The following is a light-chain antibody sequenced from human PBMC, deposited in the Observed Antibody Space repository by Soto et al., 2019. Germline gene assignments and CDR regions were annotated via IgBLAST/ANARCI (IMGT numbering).Light chain of an antibody. CDR2: DAS. J-gene: IGKJ5*01. CDR3: QQSYRTPIT. V-gene: IGKV1-39*01. CDR1: QSISTY. Sequence: DIQLSHSPSPLSSSVVDRVAITCLASQSISTYLNWYQQKPGKAPKVLIYDASNLQSGVPPRFSGSGSGTDFTLTISSLQPEDVATYFCQQSYRTPITFGQGTRLAIK.